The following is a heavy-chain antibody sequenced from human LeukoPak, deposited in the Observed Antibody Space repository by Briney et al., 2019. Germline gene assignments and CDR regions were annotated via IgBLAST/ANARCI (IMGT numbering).Heavy chain of an antibody. CDR2: IYTSGST. D-gene: IGHD4-23*01. CDR3: ARAFYGGNLDY. V-gene: IGHV4-4*07. CDR1: GASISSYY. J-gene: IGHJ4*02. Sequence: ASETLSLTCTVSGASISSYYWSWIRQPAGKGLEWIGHIYTSGSTNYNPSLKSRVTISVDTSKNQFSLKLSSVTAADTAVYYCARAFYGGNLDYWGQGTLVTVSS.